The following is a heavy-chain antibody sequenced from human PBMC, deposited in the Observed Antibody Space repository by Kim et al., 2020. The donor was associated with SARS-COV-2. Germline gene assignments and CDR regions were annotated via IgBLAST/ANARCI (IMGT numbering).Heavy chain of an antibody. D-gene: IGHD7-27*01. J-gene: IGHJ4*02. CDR1: GASISGYY. CDR3: ARDESNLPFDY. V-gene: IGHV4-4*07. CDR2: IYTSGRT. Sequence: SETLSLTCTVSGASISGYYWNWIRQSAGKGLEWIGRIYTSGRTDYNPSLKSRVSMSLDTSKKQLSLRLSSVTAADTAVYYCARDESNLPFDYWGQGTLVT.